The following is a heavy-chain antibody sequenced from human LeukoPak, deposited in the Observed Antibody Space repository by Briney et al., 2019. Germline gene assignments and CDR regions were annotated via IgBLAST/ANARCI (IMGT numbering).Heavy chain of an antibody. D-gene: IGHD3-3*01. Sequence: GSLRLSCAASGFTFSSYWMSWVRQAPGKGLEWIGSIYYSGSTYYNPSLKSRVTISVDTSKNQFSLKLSSVTAADTAVYYCAGDFWSGYFRDWGQGTLVTVSS. CDR3: AGDFWSGYFRD. CDR2: IYYSGST. CDR1: GFTFSSYW. J-gene: IGHJ4*02. V-gene: IGHV4-39*07.